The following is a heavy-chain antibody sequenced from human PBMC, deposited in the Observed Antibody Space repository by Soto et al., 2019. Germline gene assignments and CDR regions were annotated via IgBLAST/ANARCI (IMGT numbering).Heavy chain of an antibody. V-gene: IGHV3-23*01. J-gene: IGHJ4*02. CDR1: GYRVKSYI. D-gene: IGHD5-18*01. Sequence: GCSERLGCAVRGYRVKSYIVTGVCQKKWKGLEWVSVITYNGDNTYYADSVKGRFTISRDNSKDTVHLQMNSLRAEDTAVYYCARYIRGPTVFFFDFWGPGVLVTVSS. CDR2: ITYNGDNT. CDR3: ARYIRGPTVFFFDF.